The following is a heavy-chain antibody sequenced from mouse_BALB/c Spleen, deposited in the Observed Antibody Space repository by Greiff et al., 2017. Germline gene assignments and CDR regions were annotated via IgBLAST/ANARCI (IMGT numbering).Heavy chain of an antibody. CDR2: IWAGGST. CDR3: ARGLLPYYFDY. V-gene: IGHV2-9*02. CDR1: GFSLTSYG. J-gene: IGHJ2*01. D-gene: IGHD1-1*01. Sequence: VQLKESGPGLVAPSQSLSITCTVSGFSLTSYGVHWVRQPPGKGLEWLGVIWAGGSTNYNSALMSRLSISKDNSKSQVFLKMNSLQTDDTAMYYCARGLLPYYFDYWGQGTTLTVSS.